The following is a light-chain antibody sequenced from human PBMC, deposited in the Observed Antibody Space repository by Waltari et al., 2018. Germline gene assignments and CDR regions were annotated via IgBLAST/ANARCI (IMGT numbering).Light chain of an antibody. CDR3: QQYYDVPYT. J-gene: IGKJ2*01. CDR2: WAS. V-gene: IGKV4-1*01. Sequence: DVVMTQSPDSLAVSLGERATINCKSSQTLFWRSNKKNYLFWYQQKPDQPPKVLFFWASTREPGVPDRFSASGSETDFTLTVNGLQAEDVAIYYCQQYYDVPYTFGQGTRLEIK. CDR1: QTLFWRSNKKNY.